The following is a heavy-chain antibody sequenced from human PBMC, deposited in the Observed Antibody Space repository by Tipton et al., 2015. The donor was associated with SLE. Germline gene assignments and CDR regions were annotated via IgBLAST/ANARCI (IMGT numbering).Heavy chain of an antibody. CDR1: GFTFSSYA. V-gene: IGHV3-23*03. J-gene: IGHJ4*02. CDR2: IYSGGST. D-gene: IGHD4-17*01. Sequence: SLRLSCAASGFTFSSYAMSWVRQAPGKGLEWVSVIYSGGSTYYADSVKGRFTISRDNSKNTLYPQMNSLRAEDTAVYYCAKVGGDPGGYWGQGTLVTVSS. CDR3: AKVGGDPGGY.